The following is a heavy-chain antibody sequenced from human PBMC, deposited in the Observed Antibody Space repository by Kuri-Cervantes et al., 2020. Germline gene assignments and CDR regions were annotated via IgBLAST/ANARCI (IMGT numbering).Heavy chain of an antibody. CDR3: ARDRAGTSDWGKAFDI. J-gene: IGHJ3*02. Sequence: SVKVSCKASGGTFSSYAISWARQAPGQGLEWMGGIIPIFGTANYAQKFQGRVTITTDESASTAYMELSSLRSEDTAVYYCARDRAGTSDWGKAFDIWGQGTMVTVSS. D-gene: IGHD1-1*01. CDR1: GGTFSSYA. CDR2: IIPIFGTA. V-gene: IGHV1-69*05.